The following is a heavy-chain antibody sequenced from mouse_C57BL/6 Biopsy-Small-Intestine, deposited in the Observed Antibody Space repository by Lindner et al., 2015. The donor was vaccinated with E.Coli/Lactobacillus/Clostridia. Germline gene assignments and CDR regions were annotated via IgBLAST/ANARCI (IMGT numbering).Heavy chain of an antibody. CDR3: AISVAARPSSMDV. CDR1: GYTFSDYY. Sequence: SVKVSCKASGYTFSDYYIYWVRQAPGQGLEWTGRIIPALNIANYAQKFHGRVTITADTSTNTAYMEFNNLRSDDTAVYYCAISVAARPSSMDVWGQGTTVTVSS. J-gene: IGHJ1*01. D-gene: IGHD6-2*01. V-gene: IGHV1-74*01. CDR2: IIPALNIA.